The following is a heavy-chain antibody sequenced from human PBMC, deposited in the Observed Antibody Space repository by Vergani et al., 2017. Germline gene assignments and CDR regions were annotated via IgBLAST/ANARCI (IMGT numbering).Heavy chain of an antibody. CDR3: AKDNVPGYYDSSGYCDY. V-gene: IGHV3-9*01. J-gene: IGHJ4*02. CDR2: INWNSDSI. Sequence: EVHLVESGGGLVQPGRSLRLSCAASGFTFDDYAMHWVRQAPGKGLEWVSGINWNSDSIAYADSVKGRFTISRDNAKNSLYLQMNSLRAEDTALYYCAKDNVPGYYDSSGYCDYWGQGTLVTVSS. CDR1: GFTFDDYA. D-gene: IGHD3-22*01.